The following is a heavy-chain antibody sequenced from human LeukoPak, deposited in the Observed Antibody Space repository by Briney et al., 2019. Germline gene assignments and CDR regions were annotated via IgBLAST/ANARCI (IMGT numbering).Heavy chain of an antibody. CDR2: MYLGDSET. J-gene: IGHJ4*02. V-gene: IGHV5-51*01. Sequence: GESLKISCKGSGYSFTSHWIGWVRQMPGKGLEWMGIMYLGDSETRYSPSFQGQVAMSADTSISTAYLQWRSLEASDTAIYYCARRVGGGYYFDYWGQGTLVTVSS. CDR1: GYSFTSHW. D-gene: IGHD3-22*01. CDR3: ARRVGGGYYFDY.